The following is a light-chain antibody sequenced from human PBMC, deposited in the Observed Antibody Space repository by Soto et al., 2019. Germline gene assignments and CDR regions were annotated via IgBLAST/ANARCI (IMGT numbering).Light chain of an antibody. CDR3: NSYTSSSTYV. CDR1: SSDVGGYNY. CDR2: EVS. V-gene: IGLV2-14*01. Sequence: QSALTQPASVSGSPGQSITISCTGTSSDVGGYNYVPWYQQHPGKAPKLMIYEVSNRPSGVSNRFSGSKSGNTASLTISGLQAEDEADYYCNSYTSSSTYVLGTGTKVTVL. J-gene: IGLJ1*01.